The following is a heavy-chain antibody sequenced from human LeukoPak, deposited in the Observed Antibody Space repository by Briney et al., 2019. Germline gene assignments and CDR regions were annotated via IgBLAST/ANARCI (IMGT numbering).Heavy chain of an antibody. V-gene: IGHV4-4*07. D-gene: IGHD6-13*01. CDR2: IYTSGST. Sequence: SETLSLTCTVSGGSISSYYWSWIRQPAGKGLEWIGRIYTSGSTNYSPSLKSRVTMSVDTSKNQFSLKLSSVTAADTAVYYCAREDFRAAAPDLWGRGTLVTVSS. CDR1: GGSISSYY. J-gene: IGHJ2*01. CDR3: AREDFRAAAPDL.